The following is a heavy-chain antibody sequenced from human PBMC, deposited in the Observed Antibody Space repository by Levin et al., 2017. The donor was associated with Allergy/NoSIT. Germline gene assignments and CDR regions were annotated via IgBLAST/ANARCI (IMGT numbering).Heavy chain of an antibody. CDR1: GFTLSSYY. J-gene: IGHJ2*01. CDR2: LTHGGGTT. CDR3: AKDIAVGDWYFDL. D-gene: IGHD2-15*01. Sequence: ETLSLTCAASGFTLSSYYMTWVRQAPGKGLEWVSTLTHGGGTTYYADSVKGRFTISRDSSKNTLFLQMNSLRVEDSAVYYCAKDIAVGDWYFDLWGRGTLVSVSS. V-gene: IGHV3-23*01.